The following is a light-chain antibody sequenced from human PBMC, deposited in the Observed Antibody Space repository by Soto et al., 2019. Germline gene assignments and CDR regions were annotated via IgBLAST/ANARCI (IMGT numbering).Light chain of an antibody. CDR3: SVWDDSLTGWV. V-gene: IGLV1-44*01. Sequence: QSVLTQPPSASGTPGQWVTISCSGSNSNIGSHTVNWYQQFPGTAPKLLMYNNNQRPSGVPDRFSGSKSGTSASLAISGLQSEDEADYYCSVWDDSLTGWVFGGGTKLTVL. J-gene: IGLJ3*02. CDR2: NNN. CDR1: NSNIGSHT.